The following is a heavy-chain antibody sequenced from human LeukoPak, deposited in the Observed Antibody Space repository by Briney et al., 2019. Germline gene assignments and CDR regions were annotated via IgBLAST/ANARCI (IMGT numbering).Heavy chain of an antibody. CDR2: INPNSGGT. V-gene: IGHV1-2*02. J-gene: IGHJ4*02. CDR3: AREGYSSGWRYFDY. D-gene: IGHD6-19*01. CDR1: GYTFTGYY. Sequence: ASVKVSCKASGYTFTGYYMHWVRQAPGQGLEWMGWINPNSGGTNYAQKFQGRVTMTRDTSISTAYMELRSLRSDDTAVYYCAREGYSSGWRYFDYWGQGTLVTVSS.